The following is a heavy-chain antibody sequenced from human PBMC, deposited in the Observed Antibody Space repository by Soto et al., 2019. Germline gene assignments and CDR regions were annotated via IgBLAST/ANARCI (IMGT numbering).Heavy chain of an antibody. V-gene: IGHV5-10-1*01. CDR1: GYSFTSYW. CDR3: ARRYCSSATCPRNYYGMDV. Sequence: XESLKISCKGSGYSFTSYWISWVRQMPGKGLEWMGRIDPIDSHTTYSPSFQGHVTISTDKSINTAYLQWSSLKASDTAMYYCARRYCSSATCPRNYYGMDVWGQGTTVTVSS. J-gene: IGHJ6*02. D-gene: IGHD2-2*01. CDR2: IDPIDSHT.